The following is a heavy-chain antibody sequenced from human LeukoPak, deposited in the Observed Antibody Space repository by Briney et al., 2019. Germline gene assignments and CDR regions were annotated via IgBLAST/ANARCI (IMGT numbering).Heavy chain of an antibody. D-gene: IGHD3-16*02. CDR2: MNPNSGNT. CDR1: GHTFTSYD. Sequence: ASVKVSCKASGHTFTSYDINWVRQATGQGLEWMGWMNPNSGNTGYAQKFQGRVTMTRNTSISTAYMELSSLRSEDTAVYYCARLFDYVWGSYRPWGQGTLVTVSS. CDR3: ARLFDYVWGSYRP. J-gene: IGHJ5*02. V-gene: IGHV1-8*01.